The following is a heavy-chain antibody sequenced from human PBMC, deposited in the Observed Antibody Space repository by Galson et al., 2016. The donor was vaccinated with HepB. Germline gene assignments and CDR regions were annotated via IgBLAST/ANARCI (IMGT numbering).Heavy chain of an antibody. CDR1: GFTFVDYT. CDR2: ISGGT. D-gene: IGHD2-15*01. Sequence: SLRLSCATSGFTFVDYTTSWVRQAPGKGLEWVSSISGGTNYADSVKGRFTISRDISKRTVYLQMDSLRVEDTAVDFCVGYCRGGSCSGQGSFDFWGQGTLVAVSS. V-gene: IGHV3-23*01. CDR3: VGYCRGGSCSGQGSFDF. J-gene: IGHJ4*02.